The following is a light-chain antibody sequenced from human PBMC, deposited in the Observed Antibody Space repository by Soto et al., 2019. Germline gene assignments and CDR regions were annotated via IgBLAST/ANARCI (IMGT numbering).Light chain of an antibody. J-gene: IGKJ1*01. V-gene: IGKV3-15*01. Sequence: EIVMTQSPATLSVSPGGRATLSCRASQSVFSNLAWYQQKPGQAPGLLIYGASTRATGIPARFSGSGSGTEFTLTISSLQSEDFAVYYCQQYYDWPRTFGQGTKVEIK. CDR1: QSVFSN. CDR2: GAS. CDR3: QQYYDWPRT.